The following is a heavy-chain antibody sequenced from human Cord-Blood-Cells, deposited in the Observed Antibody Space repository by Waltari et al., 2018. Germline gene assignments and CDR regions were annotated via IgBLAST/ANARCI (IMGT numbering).Heavy chain of an antibody. V-gene: IGHV4-30-4*01. CDR2: IYYSGGT. CDR1: GGSISSGDYY. D-gene: IGHD1-7*01. Sequence: QVQLQESGPGLVKPSQNLSLTCTVSGGSISSGDYYWGWIRQPPGKGLEWIGYIYYSGGTYYNPSLKSRVTISVDTSKNQFSLKLSSVTAADTAVYYCARAKPNYCGNFDYWGQGTLVTVSS. J-gene: IGHJ4*02. CDR3: ARAKPNYCGNFDY.